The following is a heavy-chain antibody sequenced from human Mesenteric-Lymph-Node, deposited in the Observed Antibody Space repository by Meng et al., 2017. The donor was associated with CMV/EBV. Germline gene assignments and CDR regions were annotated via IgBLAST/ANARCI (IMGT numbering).Heavy chain of an antibody. CDR2: INPSGGST. V-gene: IGHV1-46*01. D-gene: IGHD3-10*01. CDR3: AKHYNHGSGKSFYYYGMDV. J-gene: IGHJ6*02. Sequence: ASVKVSCKASGYTFTSYYMHWVRQAPGQGLEWMGIINPSGGSTSYAQKFQGRVTMTRDTSTSTVYMELSSLRSEDTAVYYCAKHYNHGSGKSFYYYGMDVWGQGTTVTVSS. CDR1: GYTFTSYY.